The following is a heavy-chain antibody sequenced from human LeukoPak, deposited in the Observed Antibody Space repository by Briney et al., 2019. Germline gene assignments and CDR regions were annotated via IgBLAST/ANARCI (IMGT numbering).Heavy chain of an antibody. V-gene: IGHV4-59*01. J-gene: IGHJ5*02. D-gene: IGHD3-10*01. CDR3: ARGFPSYYYGSGSYYKEGREYQFDP. Sequence: SETLSLTCTVSGSSISSYYWSWIRQPPGKGLEWIGYIYYSGSTNYNPSLKSRVTISVDTSKNQFSLKLSSVTAADTAVYYCARGFPSYYYGSGSYYKEGREYQFDPWGQGTLVTVSS. CDR2: IYYSGST. CDR1: GSSISSYY.